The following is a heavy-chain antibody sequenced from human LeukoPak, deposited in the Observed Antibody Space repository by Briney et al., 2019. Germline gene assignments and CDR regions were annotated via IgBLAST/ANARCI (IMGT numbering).Heavy chain of an antibody. CDR1: GFTSSGYA. CDR2: IWYDGSNK. CDR3: ARLGIAVAGNFDY. Sequence: GGSLRLSCAASGFTSSGYAMGWVRQAPGKGLEWVAVIWYDGSNKNYVDSVKGRFTISRDNSKNTLYLQMNSLRAEDTAVYYCARLGIAVAGNFDYWGQGTLVTVCS. V-gene: IGHV3-33*08. J-gene: IGHJ4*02. D-gene: IGHD6-19*01.